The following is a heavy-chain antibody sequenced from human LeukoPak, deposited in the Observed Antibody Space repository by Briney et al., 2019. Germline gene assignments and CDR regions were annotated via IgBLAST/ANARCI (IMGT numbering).Heavy chain of an antibody. CDR3: ARVDDRGHYYDSSGPRKLFDY. J-gene: IGHJ4*02. Sequence: ASVKVSCKASGYTFTGYYMHWVRQAPGQGLEWMGRINPDSGGTNYAQKFQGRVTMTRDTSIRTAYMELSRLRSDDTAVYYCARVDDRGHYYDSSGPRKLFDYWGQGTLVTVSS. D-gene: IGHD3-22*01. CDR2: INPDSGGT. V-gene: IGHV1-2*06. CDR1: GYTFTGYY.